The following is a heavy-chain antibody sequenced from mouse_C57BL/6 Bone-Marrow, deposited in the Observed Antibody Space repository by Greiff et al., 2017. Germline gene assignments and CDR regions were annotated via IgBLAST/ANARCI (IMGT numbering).Heavy chain of an antibody. CDR2: FYPGSGSI. D-gene: IGHD1-1*01. CDR1: GYTFTEYT. CDR3: ARHESPYYGSSDGYFDV. Sequence: QVQLQQSGAELVKPGASVKLSCKASGYTFTEYTIHWVKQRSGQGLEWIGWFYPGSGSIKYNEKFKDKATLTADKSSSTVYMELSRLTSEDSAVYFCARHESPYYGSSDGYFDVWGTGTTVTVSA. J-gene: IGHJ1*03. V-gene: IGHV1-62-2*01.